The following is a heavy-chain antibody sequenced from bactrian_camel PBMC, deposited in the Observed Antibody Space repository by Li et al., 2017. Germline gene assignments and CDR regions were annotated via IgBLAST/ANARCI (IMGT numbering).Heavy chain of an antibody. CDR3: AASRGVASFSAMTYTS. J-gene: IGHJ6*01. CDR1: EGTITSDC. V-gene: IGHV3S25*01. CDR2: INSGGDAR. D-gene: IGHD1*01. Sequence: QLVESGGVSVEAGGSLVISCAPSEGTITSDCVGWLRQAPGKGREGVVRINSGGDARYADSVKGRFTISRDNAKNTVYLQMNSLKPEDTAMYYCAASRGVASFSAMTYTSWGQGTQVTVS.